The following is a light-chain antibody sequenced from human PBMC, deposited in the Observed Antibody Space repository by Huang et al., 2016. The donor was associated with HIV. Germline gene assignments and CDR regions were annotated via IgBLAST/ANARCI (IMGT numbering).Light chain of an antibody. CDR2: AAS. CDR3: QQYGRSPA. V-gene: IGKV3-20*01. Sequence: EIVLTQSPGTLSLSPGERATLSCRASQSVSSNYLAWYQQKPGQAPRLPIYAASSRATGIPDRFNGSGSGTDFTLTISRLEPEDFAVYYCQQYGRSPAFGPGTKVDIK. J-gene: IGKJ3*01. CDR1: QSVSSNY.